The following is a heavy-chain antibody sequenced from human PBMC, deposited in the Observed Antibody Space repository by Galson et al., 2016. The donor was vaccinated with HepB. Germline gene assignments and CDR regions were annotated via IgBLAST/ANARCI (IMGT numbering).Heavy chain of an antibody. Sequence: LTCNVSGGSISSYYWNWIRQPPGKGLEWIGNIYYSGTTYRNPSLKSRVTISVDTSKTQFSLSLSSVTAADTAVYYCARGAFPYYYYGMDVWGRGTTVTVSS. CDR1: GGSISSYY. CDR2: IYYSGTT. J-gene: IGHJ6*02. V-gene: IGHV4-59*12. CDR3: ARGAFPYYYYGMDV.